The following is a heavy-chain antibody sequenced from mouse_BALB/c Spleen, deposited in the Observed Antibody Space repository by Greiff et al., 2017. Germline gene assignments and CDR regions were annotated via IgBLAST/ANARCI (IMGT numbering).Heavy chain of an antibody. V-gene: IGHV5-17*02. D-gene: IGHD5-5*01. CDR3: ARDYRTWFAY. CDR2: ISSGSSTI. Sequence: EVQLVESGGGLVQPGGSRKLSCAASGFTFSSFGMHWVRQAPEKGLEWVAYISSGSSTIYYADTVKGRFTISRDNPKNTLFLQMTSLRSEDTAMYYCARDYRTWFAYWGQGTTLTVSS. CDR1: GFTFSSFG. J-gene: IGHJ2*01.